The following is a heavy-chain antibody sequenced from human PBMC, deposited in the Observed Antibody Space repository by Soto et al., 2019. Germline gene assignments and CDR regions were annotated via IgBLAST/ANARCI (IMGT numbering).Heavy chain of an antibody. CDR3: TKDRHPDGIWSFDC. J-gene: IGHJ4*02. Sequence: GGSLRLSCTASGFTFANYAMHWVRQAPGKGLEWVSRVSAGGDNTDYADAVKGRFTISRDNSKNTLFLQMNSLRAEDTAVYYCTKDRHPDGIWSFDCWGQGTLVTVSS. V-gene: IGHV3-23*01. D-gene: IGHD3-3*01. CDR1: GFTFANYA. CDR2: VSAGGDNT.